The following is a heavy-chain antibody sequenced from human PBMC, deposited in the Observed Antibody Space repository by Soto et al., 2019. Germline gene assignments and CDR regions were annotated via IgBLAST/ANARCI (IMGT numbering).Heavy chain of an antibody. J-gene: IGHJ6*03. V-gene: IGHV3-7*01. CDR3: ARQNYDSFSYYYYYYMDV. Sequence: GGSLRLSCAASGFTFSSYWMSWVRQAPGKGLEWVANIKQDGSEKYYVDSVKGRFTISRDNAKNSLYLQMNSLRAEDTAVYYCARQNYDSFSYYYYYYMDVWGKGTTVTVSS. D-gene: IGHD3-3*01. CDR2: IKQDGSEK. CDR1: GFTFSSYW.